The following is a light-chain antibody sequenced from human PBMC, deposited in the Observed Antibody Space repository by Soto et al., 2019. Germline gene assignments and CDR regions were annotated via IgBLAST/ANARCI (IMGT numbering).Light chain of an antibody. V-gene: IGKV3-20*01. CDR1: QSLSNNY. J-gene: IGKJ1*01. CDR2: GAS. CDR3: QQYSSSPVT. Sequence: EIVLTHSPGTLSLSPGERATLSCRASQSLSNNYFAWYQQKPGQAPRLVIYGASSRATGIPDRFSASGSGTDFTLTISRLEPEDFAVYFCQQYSSSPVTFGQGTKVDI.